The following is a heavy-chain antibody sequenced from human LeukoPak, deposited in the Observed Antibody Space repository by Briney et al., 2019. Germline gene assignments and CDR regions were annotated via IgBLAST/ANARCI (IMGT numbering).Heavy chain of an antibody. V-gene: IGHV4-34*01. CDR2: INYSGST. D-gene: IGHD3-10*01. CDR3: ARRTAARGWLDP. J-gene: IGHJ5*02. Sequence: PSETLSLTCAVYGGSLSGYYWTWIRQPPGKGLEWIGGINYSGSTNYNPSLNSRVTLSVDTSKLQLSLKLSSVTAADTAVYYCARRTAARGWLDPWGQGTLVTVSS. CDR1: GGSLSGYY.